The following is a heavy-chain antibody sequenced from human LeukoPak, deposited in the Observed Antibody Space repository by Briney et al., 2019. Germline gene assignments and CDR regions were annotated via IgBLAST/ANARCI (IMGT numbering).Heavy chain of an antibody. D-gene: IGHD6-19*01. V-gene: IGHV3-23*01. CDR1: GFTFSNYA. CDR2: ISGSGTYT. Sequence: PGGSLRLSCAASGFTFSNYAMSWVRQAPGKGLEWVSAISGSGTYTYYADSVKGRFTISRDNSRNTLHLQMNSLRAEDTAVYYCAKDSSSSGFSAACSFDYWGQGTLVAVSS. CDR3: AKDSSSSGFSAACSFDY. J-gene: IGHJ4*02.